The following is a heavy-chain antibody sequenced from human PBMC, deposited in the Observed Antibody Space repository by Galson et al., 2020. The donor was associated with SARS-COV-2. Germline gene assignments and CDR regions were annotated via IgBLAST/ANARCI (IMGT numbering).Heavy chain of an antibody. D-gene: IGHD3-16*01. CDR2: ISYVGSNK. CDR1: GFTFSSYA. CDR3: ARAVAGGYYYGMDV. J-gene: IGHJ6*02. Sequence: GESLKLSCAASGFTFSSYAMHWVRQPPGKRLEWVADISYVGSNKYYADTVKGRFTISRDNAKNTPYLQMNSLRAEDTAVYYCARAVAGGYYYGMDVWGQGTTVTVSS. V-gene: IGHV3-30-3*01.